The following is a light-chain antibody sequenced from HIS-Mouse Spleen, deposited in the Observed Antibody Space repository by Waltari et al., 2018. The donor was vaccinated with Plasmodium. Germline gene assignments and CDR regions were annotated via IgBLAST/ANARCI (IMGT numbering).Light chain of an antibody. CDR3: CSYAGSTTWV. CDR2: EGS. Sequence: QSALTQPASVSGSPGQSITISCTGTSSDVGSYKLVSWYQQPPGKAPKRMIYEGSKRPSGVSKRCSGAKSCNTASLTFSGRQAEDEADYYCCSYAGSTTWVFGGGTKLTVL. V-gene: IGLV2-23*01. CDR1: SSDVGSYKL. J-gene: IGLJ3*02.